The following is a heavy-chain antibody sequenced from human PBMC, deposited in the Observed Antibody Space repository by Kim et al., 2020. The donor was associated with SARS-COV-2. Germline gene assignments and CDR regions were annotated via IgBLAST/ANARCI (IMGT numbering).Heavy chain of an antibody. CDR3: AREIIAAAGTHPLTWFDP. J-gene: IGHJ5*02. Sequence: KSRVTKAVDTSKNQFSLKLSSVTAADTAVYYCAREIIAAAGTHPLTWFDPWGQGTLVTVSS. D-gene: IGHD6-13*01. V-gene: IGHV4-31*02.